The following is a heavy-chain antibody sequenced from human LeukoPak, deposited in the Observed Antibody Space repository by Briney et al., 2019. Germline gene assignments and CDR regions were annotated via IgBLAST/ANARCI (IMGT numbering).Heavy chain of an antibody. Sequence: GGSLRLSCAASGFTFSGYSMNWVRQAPGKGVEWVAYIRSSGYPIHYADSVKGRFTISRDNARSSVYLQMNSLREEDTAVYYCVRDPDALDYWGQGTLVTVSS. J-gene: IGHJ4*02. V-gene: IGHV3-48*02. CDR1: GFTFSGYS. CDR2: IRSSGYPI. CDR3: VRDPDALDY.